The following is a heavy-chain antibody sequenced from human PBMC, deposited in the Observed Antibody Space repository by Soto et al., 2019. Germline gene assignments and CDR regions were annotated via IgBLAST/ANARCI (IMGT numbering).Heavy chain of an antibody. V-gene: IGHV1-69*13. D-gene: IGHD5-12*01. CDR2: IIPIFGTA. CDR1: GGTFSSCA. J-gene: IGHJ3*02. CDR3: ARADRRWLQTDAFDI. Sequence: GASVKVSCKASGGTFSSCAISWVRQAPGQGLEWMGGIIPIFGTANYAQKFQGRVTITADESTSTAYMELSSLRSEDTAVYYCARADRRWLQTDAFDIWGQGTMVTVSS.